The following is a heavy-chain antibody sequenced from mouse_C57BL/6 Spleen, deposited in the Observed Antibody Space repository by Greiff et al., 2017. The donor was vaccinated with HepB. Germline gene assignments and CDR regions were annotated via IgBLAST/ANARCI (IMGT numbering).Heavy chain of an antibody. Sequence: QVHVKQSGAELVKPGASVKISCKASGYTFTDYYINWVKQRPGQGLEWIGKIGPGSGSTYYNEKFKGKATLTADKSSSTAYMQLSSLTSEDSAVYFGAREKGYYGSSDFDYWGQGTTLTVSS. CDR3: AREKGYYGSSDFDY. CDR1: GYTFTDYY. J-gene: IGHJ2*01. V-gene: IGHV1-77*01. D-gene: IGHD1-1*01. CDR2: IGPGSGST.